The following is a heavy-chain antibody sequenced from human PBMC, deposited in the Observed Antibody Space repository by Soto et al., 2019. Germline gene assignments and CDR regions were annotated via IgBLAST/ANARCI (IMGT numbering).Heavy chain of an antibody. V-gene: IGHV3-49*03. D-gene: IGHD3-16*01. Sequence: PGGSLRLSCTASGFTFGDYAMSWFRQAPGKGLVWVGFIRSKAYGGTTEYAASVKGRFTISRDDSKSIAYLQMNSLKTEDTAVYYCTRDPHYDYIWGTSYYYYYMDVWGKGTTVTVSS. CDR1: GFTFGDYA. J-gene: IGHJ6*03. CDR3: TRDPHYDYIWGTSYYYYYMDV. CDR2: IRSKAYGGTT.